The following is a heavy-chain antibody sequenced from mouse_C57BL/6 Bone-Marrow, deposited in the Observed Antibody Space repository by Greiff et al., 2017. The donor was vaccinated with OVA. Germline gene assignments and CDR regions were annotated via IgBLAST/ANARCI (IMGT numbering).Heavy chain of an antibody. CDR3: TREGTNYGNFAWFAY. CDR2: IDPETGGT. Sequence: QVQLQQSGAELVRPGASVTLSCKASGYTFTDYEMHWVKQTPVHGLEWIGAIDPETGGTAYNQKFKGKAILTADKSSSTAYMELRSLTSEDSAVYYCTREGTNYGNFAWFAYWGQGTLVTVSA. J-gene: IGHJ3*01. D-gene: IGHD2-1*01. CDR1: GYTFTDYE. V-gene: IGHV1-15*01.